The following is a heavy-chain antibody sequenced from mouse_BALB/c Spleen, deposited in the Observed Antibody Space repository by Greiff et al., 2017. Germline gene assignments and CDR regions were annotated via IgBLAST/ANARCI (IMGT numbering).Heavy chain of an antibody. D-gene: IGHD1-1*01. V-gene: IGHV5-9-4*01. CDR1: GFTFSSYY. Sequence: EVQVVESGGGLVKLGGSLKLSCAASGFTFSSYYMSWVRQTPEKRLELVAAINSNGGSYTYYPDTVTGRFTISRDNAKNTLYLEMSSLRSEDTAMYYCARDGDYGSLAYWGQGTLVTVSA. CDR2: INSNGGSYT. CDR3: ARDGDYGSLAY. J-gene: IGHJ3*01.